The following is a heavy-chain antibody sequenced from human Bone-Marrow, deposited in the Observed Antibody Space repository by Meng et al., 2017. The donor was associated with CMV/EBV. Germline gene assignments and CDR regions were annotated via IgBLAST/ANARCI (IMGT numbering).Heavy chain of an antibody. D-gene: IGHD1-26*01. CDR2: INNDGSST. CDR3: AREGYWAYYFDK. Sequence: GESLKISCAASGFTFSSYSMNWVRQAPGKGLVWVSRINNDGSSTGYADSVKGRFTISRDNAKNTLYLQMTSLRAEDTAVYYCAREGYWAYYFDKWGQGTLVTVSS. J-gene: IGHJ4*02. V-gene: IGHV3-74*01. CDR1: GFTFSSYS.